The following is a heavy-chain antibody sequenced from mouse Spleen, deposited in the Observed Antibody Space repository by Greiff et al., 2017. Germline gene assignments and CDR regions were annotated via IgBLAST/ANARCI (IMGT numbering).Heavy chain of an antibody. D-gene: IGHD3-1*01. Sequence: EVQVVESGGGLVKPGGSLKLSCAASGFTFSSYSMSWVRQTPAQGLEWVAAINSNGCSSYYHDTVKDRFTISIDHAKNTLYLQMSSLRSEDTALYYCARQLGFYWYFDVWGAGTTVTVSS. CDR3: ARQLGFYWYFDV. V-gene: IGHV5-6-2*01. CDR1: GFTFSSYS. CDR2: INSNGCSS. J-gene: IGHJ1*01.